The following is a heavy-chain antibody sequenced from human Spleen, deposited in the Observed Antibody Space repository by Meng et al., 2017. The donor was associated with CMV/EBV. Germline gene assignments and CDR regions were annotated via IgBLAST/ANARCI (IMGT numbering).Heavy chain of an antibody. CDR3: AKIVPAAIPDY. CDR2: ISYDGSNK. J-gene: IGHJ4*02. Sequence: GGSLRLSCVASGFSFSSYAMHWVRQAPGKGLEWVAVISYDGSNKYYADSVKGRFTISRDNSKNTLYLQMNSLRAEDTAVYYCAKIVPAAIPDYWGQGTLVTVSS. CDR1: GFSFSSYA. D-gene: IGHD2-2*01. V-gene: IGHV3-30*04.